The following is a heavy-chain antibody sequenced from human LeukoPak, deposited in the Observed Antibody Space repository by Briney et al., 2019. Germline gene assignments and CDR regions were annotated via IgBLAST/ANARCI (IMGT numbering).Heavy chain of an antibody. D-gene: IGHD2-2*01. CDR3: ARIDQEKYWFFDL. V-gene: IGHV3-23*01. Sequence: GGSLRLSCVVSGFTFSSHAMSWVRQAPRKGLGWVSVISGSSVNTYYADSVKGRFTISRDNSNNTLSLQMNGLRAEDTAVYNCARIDQEKYWFFDLWGRGTLVTVSS. J-gene: IGHJ2*01. CDR2: ISGSSVNT. CDR1: GFTFSSHA.